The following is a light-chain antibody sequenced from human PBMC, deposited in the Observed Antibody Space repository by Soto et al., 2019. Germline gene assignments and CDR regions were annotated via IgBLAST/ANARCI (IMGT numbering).Light chain of an antibody. Sequence: EIVMTQSPATLSVSPGEGATLSCKASQSVSSKLAWHQQKPGQAPRVLIYGAFTRATGIPARFSGSGSGTEFTLTISSLQSEDFAVYYCLQYNDWPFTFGHGTKLEIK. J-gene: IGKJ2*01. CDR2: GAF. V-gene: IGKV3-15*01. CDR1: QSVSSK. CDR3: LQYNDWPFT.